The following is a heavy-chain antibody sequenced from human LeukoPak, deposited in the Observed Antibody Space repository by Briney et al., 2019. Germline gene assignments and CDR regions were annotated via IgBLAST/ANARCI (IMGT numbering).Heavy chain of an antibody. D-gene: IGHD4-4*01. Sequence: SETLSLTCTVSGGSISSYYWSWIRQPPGKGLEWIGYIYYSGSTNYNPSLKSRVTISVDTSKNQFSLKLSSVTAADTVVYYCARDRHYSNYDYGMDVWGQGTTVTVSS. CDR3: ARDRHYSNYDYGMDV. CDR2: IYYSGST. J-gene: IGHJ6*02. CDR1: GGSISSYY. V-gene: IGHV4-59*01.